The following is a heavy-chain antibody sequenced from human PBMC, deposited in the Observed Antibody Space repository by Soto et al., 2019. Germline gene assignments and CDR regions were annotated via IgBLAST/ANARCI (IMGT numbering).Heavy chain of an antibody. V-gene: IGHV3-30*18. CDR3: AKMPDDFWSGYYPKPIDY. CDR1: GFPFSSYG. J-gene: IGHJ4*02. D-gene: IGHD3-3*01. CDR2: ISYDGSNK. Sequence: GGLRLSCAAPGFPFSSYGMHWVRQAPGKGLEGGGVISYDGSNKYYADSVKGRFTISRDNSKNTLYLQMNSLRAEDTAVYYCAKMPDDFWSGYYPKPIDYWGQGTLVTVSS.